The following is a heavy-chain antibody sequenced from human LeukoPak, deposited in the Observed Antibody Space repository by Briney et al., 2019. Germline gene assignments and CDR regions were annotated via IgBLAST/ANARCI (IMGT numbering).Heavy chain of an antibody. CDR2: INQDGSEK. CDR1: GFTFRTYW. D-gene: IGHD2-15*01. V-gene: IGHV3-7*04. CDR3: ATDLYY. Sequence: GGSLRLYCAASGFTFRTYWMSWVRQVLGKGLEWVANINQDGSEKNYVDSVKGRFTISRDNIKNSLYLQMNSLRAEDTAVYYCATDLYYWGQGTLVTVSS. J-gene: IGHJ4*02.